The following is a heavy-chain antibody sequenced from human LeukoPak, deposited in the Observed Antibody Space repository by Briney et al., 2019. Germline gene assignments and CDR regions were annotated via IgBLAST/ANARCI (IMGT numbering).Heavy chain of an antibody. CDR1: GFTFSTYS. CDR2: ISSTSSGK. Sequence: GGSLRLSCAASGFTFSTYSMNWVRQAPGKGLEWVSYISSTSSGKYYADSVRGRFTISRDNSKNTLYLQMNSLRAEDTAVYYCAKSGLAYYYDSSGYCTDYWGQGTLVTVSS. CDR3: AKSGLAYYYDSSGYCTDY. V-gene: IGHV3-48*01. J-gene: IGHJ4*02. D-gene: IGHD3-22*01.